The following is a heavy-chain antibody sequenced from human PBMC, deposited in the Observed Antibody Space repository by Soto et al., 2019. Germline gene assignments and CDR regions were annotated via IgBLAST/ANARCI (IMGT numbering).Heavy chain of an antibody. CDR3: AKAIYGGNSDFGY. J-gene: IGHJ4*02. CDR1: GFTFSSYW. D-gene: IGHD4-17*01. V-gene: IGHV3-7*05. CDR2: IKQDGGAK. Sequence: EVHLVESGGGLVQPGGSLRLSCAASGFTFSSYWMTWVRQAPGKGLEWVANIKQDGGAKYYVDSVKGRFTISRDNAKNSLYLQMNSLRAEDTAVYYCAKAIYGGNSDFGYWGQGTLVTVSS.